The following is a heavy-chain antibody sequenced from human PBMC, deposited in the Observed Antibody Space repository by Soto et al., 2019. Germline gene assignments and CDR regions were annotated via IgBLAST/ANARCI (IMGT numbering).Heavy chain of an antibody. CDR3: ASDPYYYASGY. Sequence: QVRLVQSGGGLVRPGGSLRLSCAASGFIFSDLYMTWIRQAPGKGLEWLSYISGGGETIHYADSVKGRFTVSRDNARRSLDLQMNSLSADDTAVYYCASDPYYYASGYWGQGTLVTVSS. D-gene: IGHD3-10*01. CDR2: ISGGGETI. V-gene: IGHV3-11*01. CDR1: GFIFSDLY. J-gene: IGHJ4*02.